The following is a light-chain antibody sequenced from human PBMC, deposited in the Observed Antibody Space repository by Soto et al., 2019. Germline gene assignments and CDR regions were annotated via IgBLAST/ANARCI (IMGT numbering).Light chain of an antibody. Sequence: EIVLTQSPANLSLSPGAIATLSCRASASVSSYLAWYQHKPGQAPRHLIYAASNRATGIPARFRGSGSGTDFTLTISSLEPEDFAVYYCQQRSNWPPTWTFGQGTKVEIK. CDR3: QQRSNWPPTWT. V-gene: IGKV3-11*01. CDR1: ASVSSY. J-gene: IGKJ1*01. CDR2: AAS.